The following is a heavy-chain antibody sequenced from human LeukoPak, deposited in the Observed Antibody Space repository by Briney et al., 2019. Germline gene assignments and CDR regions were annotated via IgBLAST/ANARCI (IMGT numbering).Heavy chain of an antibody. CDR1: GFTFSNYA. CDR2: ISGSGSNT. D-gene: IGHD6-19*01. Sequence: GGSLRLSCAASGFTFSNYAMTWVRQAPGKGLECVSVISGSGSNTDYADSVKGRFTISRDNSKNTLSLQMNSLRAEDTALYYCAGVSFSSGWYRDYWGQGTLVTVSS. J-gene: IGHJ4*02. CDR3: AGVSFSSGWYRDY. V-gene: IGHV3-23*01.